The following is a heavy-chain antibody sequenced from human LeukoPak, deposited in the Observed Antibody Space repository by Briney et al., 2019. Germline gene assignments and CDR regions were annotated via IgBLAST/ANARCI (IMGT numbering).Heavy chain of an antibody. CDR2: VYSSGTT. CDR1: GGSISSYY. J-gene: IGHJ2*01. D-gene: IGHD2-2*01. V-gene: IGHV4-4*07. CDR3: ARGRYCTTTSCTYWYFEL. Sequence: SETLSLTCTVSGGSISSYYWSWIRQPAGEGLEWIGRVYSSGTTNYNPSLQSRVTMSVDSSKNEFSLKLNSVTAADTAVYYCARGRYCTTTSCTYWYFELWGRGTLVTVSS.